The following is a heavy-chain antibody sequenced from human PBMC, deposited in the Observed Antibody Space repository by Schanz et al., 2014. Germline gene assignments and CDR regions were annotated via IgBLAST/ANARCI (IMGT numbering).Heavy chain of an antibody. Sequence: QVQLVQSGAEVKKPGASVKVSCKASGGTFSSDTFSWVRQAPGQGLEWMGRIVPIAGITNYAQRFQGRVTITADKSSDTAYMELSSLRSEDTAVYYCARDQSPYTNSSDVRYFDYWGQGSLVTVSS. J-gene: IGHJ4*02. CDR3: ARDQSPYTNSSDVRYFDY. V-gene: IGHV1-69*04. CDR2: IVPIAGIT. D-gene: IGHD6-6*01. CDR1: GGTFSSDT.